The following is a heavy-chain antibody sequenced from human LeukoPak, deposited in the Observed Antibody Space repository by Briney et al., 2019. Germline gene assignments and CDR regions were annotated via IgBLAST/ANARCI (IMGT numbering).Heavy chain of an antibody. J-gene: IGHJ5*02. V-gene: IGHV4-4*07. Sequence: PSEILSLTCTVSGGSISSYYWNWLRQPAGKGLEWIGRIYTSGSTNYNPSLKSRVTMSVDTSKNQFSLKLSSVTAADTAVYYCAEVRRDTAMVTWGQGTLVTVSS. CDR2: IYTSGST. D-gene: IGHD5-18*01. CDR1: GGSISSYY. CDR3: AEVRRDTAMVT.